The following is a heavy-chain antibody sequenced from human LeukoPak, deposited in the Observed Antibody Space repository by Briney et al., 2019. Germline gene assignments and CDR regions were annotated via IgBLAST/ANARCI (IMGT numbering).Heavy chain of an antibody. D-gene: IGHD1-1*01. Sequence: PGGSLRLSCEASGFTFSNVWMNWVRQAPGKGLEWIGRIKTKTDGGTTEYAAPVKGGFTISRDDSKNTVYLQMNSLKTEDTALYYCVTRVKSTGDYWGQGTLVTVSS. V-gene: IGHV3-15*01. J-gene: IGHJ4*02. CDR2: IKTKTDGGTT. CDR1: GFTFSNVW. CDR3: VTRVKSTGDY.